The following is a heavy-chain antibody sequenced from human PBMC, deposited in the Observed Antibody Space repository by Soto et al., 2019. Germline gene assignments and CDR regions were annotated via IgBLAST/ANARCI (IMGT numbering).Heavy chain of an antibody. Sequence: QMQVVESGGGVVQPGRSLRLSCAASGFTFSDYGMHWVRQAPGKGLEWVAVISNDGTNQYYGGSVKGRFTISRDNSKNTLSLQMTSLRGEDTAVHFCAKAYFDFWRGCHYYQYGLDVWGQGTTVTVSS. D-gene: IGHD3-3*01. CDR2: ISNDGTNQ. V-gene: IGHV3-30*18. CDR1: GFTFSDYG. CDR3: AKAYFDFWRGCHYYQYGLDV. J-gene: IGHJ6*02.